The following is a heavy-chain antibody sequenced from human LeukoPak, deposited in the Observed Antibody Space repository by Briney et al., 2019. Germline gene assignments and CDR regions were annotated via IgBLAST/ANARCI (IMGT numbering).Heavy chain of an antibody. CDR3: ARDRDFRIDY. J-gene: IGHJ4*02. Sequence: GGSLRLSCAASGFTFSSYLMFWVRQAPGKGLVWVSRIKSDGSSTNYADSVKGRFTISRDNAKNTLYLQMNSLRAEDTAVYYCARDRDFRIDYWGQGTLVTVSS. CDR2: IKSDGSST. CDR1: GFTFSSYL. D-gene: IGHD3-3*01. V-gene: IGHV3-74*01.